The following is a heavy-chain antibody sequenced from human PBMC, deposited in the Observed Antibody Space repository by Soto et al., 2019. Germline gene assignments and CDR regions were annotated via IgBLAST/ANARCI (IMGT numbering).Heavy chain of an antibody. CDR3: ARGVGTSYGLDV. J-gene: IGHJ6*02. V-gene: IGHV4-4*03. CDR2: IYHDGST. Sequence: QVQLQESGPGLVRPPGTLSLTCTFPGDSIITTCWWTCDRQPPGKDLEWIGEIYHDGSTYYTPSLESRVSISVDTSMNQFSLKFNSVTVADTAVYYCARGVGTSYGLDVLGQGTSVIVS. D-gene: IGHD1-26*01. CDR1: GDSIITTCW.